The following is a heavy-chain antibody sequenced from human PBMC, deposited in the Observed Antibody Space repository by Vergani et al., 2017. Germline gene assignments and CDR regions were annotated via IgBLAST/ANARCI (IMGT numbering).Heavy chain of an antibody. CDR3: ARPIVVVPSASRYYYYGMDV. J-gene: IGHJ6*02. V-gene: IGHV1-2*02. CDR2: INSNRGGT. Sequence: QVQLVQSGAEVKKPGASVKVSCKASGYTFTGYYMHWVRQAPGQGLEWMGWINSNRGGTNYAQKFQGRVTMTRDTSISSAYMELSRLRSDDTAVYYCARPIVVVPSASRYYYYGMDVWGQGTTVTVSS. CDR1: GYTFTGYY. D-gene: IGHD2-2*01.